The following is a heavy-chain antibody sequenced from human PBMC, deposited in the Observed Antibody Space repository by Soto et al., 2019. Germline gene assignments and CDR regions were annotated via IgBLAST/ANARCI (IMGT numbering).Heavy chain of an antibody. Sequence: SVKVSCQASGGTFSSYAISWVRPAPGQGLEWVGRINPILGTANYAQKCQGRVTITADKSTSTAYMELSSLRSEDTALYYCARADYSSSPPIDDWGQGTLVTVSS. CDR1: GGTFSSYA. J-gene: IGHJ4*01. V-gene: IGHV1-69*06. CDR2: INPILGTA. D-gene: IGHD6-6*01. CDR3: ARADYSSSPPIDD.